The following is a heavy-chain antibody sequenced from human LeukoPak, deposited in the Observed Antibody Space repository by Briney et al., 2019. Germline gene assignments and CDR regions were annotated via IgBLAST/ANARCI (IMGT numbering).Heavy chain of an antibody. CDR1: GGSISSYY. CDR3: ARVAVATIDY. J-gene: IGHJ4*02. V-gene: IGHV4-59*01. Sequence: SETLSLTCTVSGGSISSYYWSWIRQPPGKGLEWIGYIYYSGSTNYNPSLKSRVTISVDTSKNQFSLKLSSVTAADTAVYYCARVAVATIDYWGQGTLATVSS. D-gene: IGHD5-24*01. CDR2: IYYSGST.